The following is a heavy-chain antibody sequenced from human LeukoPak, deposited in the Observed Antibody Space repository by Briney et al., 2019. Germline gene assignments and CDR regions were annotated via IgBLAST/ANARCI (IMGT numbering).Heavy chain of an antibody. CDR3: TSWGDTTAEYFQR. CDR1: GFTLNSCW. J-gene: IGHJ1*01. CDR2: INPDGRDT. V-gene: IGHV3-7*01. Sequence: GGCLRLAWFVAGFTLNSCWVNWVRQARGKRLELVAHINPDGRDTYYVDSVKGRFTISRDNAQNSMYLQMNSLRVEDTAVYYCTSWGDTTAEYFQRWGQGTLVTVSS. D-gene: IGHD2-21*02.